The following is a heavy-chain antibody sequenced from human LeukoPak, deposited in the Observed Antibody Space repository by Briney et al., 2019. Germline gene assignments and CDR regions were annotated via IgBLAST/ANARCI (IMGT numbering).Heavy chain of an antibody. CDR1: GGTFSSYA. Sequence: SVKLSCKASGGTFSSYAISWVRHAPGQGLEWIEGIIPIFGTANYAQKFQGRVTINADESTSTAYMELSSLRSEDTAVYYCARGTRVGNLDYYGMDVWGKGTTVTVSS. V-gene: IGHV1-69*13. CDR2: IIPIFGTA. CDR3: ARGTRVGNLDYYGMDV. J-gene: IGHJ6*04. D-gene: IGHD3-16*01.